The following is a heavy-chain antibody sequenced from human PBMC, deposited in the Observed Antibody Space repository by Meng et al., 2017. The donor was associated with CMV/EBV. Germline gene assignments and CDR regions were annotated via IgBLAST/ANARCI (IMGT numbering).Heavy chain of an antibody. Sequence: GESLKISCAASGFTFSDYYMSWIRQAPGKGLEWVSYISSSGSTIYYADPVKGRFTISRDNAKNSLYLQMNSLRAEDTAVYYCATAAGSRAPGGAFDIWGQGTMVTVSS. V-gene: IGHV3-11*01. CDR3: ATAAGSRAPGGAFDI. CDR1: GFTFSDYY. D-gene: IGHD6-19*01. CDR2: ISSSGSTI. J-gene: IGHJ3*02.